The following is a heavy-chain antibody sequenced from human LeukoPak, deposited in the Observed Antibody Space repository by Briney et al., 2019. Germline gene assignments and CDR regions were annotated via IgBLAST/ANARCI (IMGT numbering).Heavy chain of an antibody. V-gene: IGHV1-2*02. D-gene: IGHD6-6*01. CDR3: ARLKSTISSGWFDP. CDR2: INPNSGGT. Sequence: GASVNVSCKASGYTFTGYYMHWVRQAPGQGLEWMGWINPNSGGTSYAQKFQGRVTMTRDTSISTVYMEPSRLRSDDTAVYYCARLKSTISSGWFDPWGQGTLVTVSS. CDR1: GYTFTGYY. J-gene: IGHJ5*02.